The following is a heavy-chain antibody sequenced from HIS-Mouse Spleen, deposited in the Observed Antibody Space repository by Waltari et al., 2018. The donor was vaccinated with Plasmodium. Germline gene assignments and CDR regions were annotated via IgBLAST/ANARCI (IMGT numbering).Heavy chain of an antibody. CDR1: GGPFISYA. V-gene: IGHV1-69*04. D-gene: IGHD3-22*01. J-gene: IGHJ1*01. CDR3: ASPYYYDSSGYNFQH. Sequence: QVQLVQSGAEVKKPGSSVKVSCKASGGPFISYAISWVRPAPGQGLEWMGRIIPNLGIANYAQKFQGRVTITADKSTSTAYMELSSLRSEDTAVYYCASPYYYDSSGYNFQHWGQGTLVTVSS. CDR2: IIPNLGIA.